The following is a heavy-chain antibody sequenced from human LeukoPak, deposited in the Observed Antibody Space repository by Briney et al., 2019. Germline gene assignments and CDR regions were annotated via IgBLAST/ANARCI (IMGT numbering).Heavy chain of an antibody. Sequence: PGGSLRLSRAASGFTSSDYDMSWIRQAPGQGLEWASYISSSGSTVYYADSVKGRFTISRDNAKNSLYLQMNGLRAEDTAVYYCARELIMVRGVIGYWGQGTLVTVSS. CDR1: GFTSSDYD. CDR3: ARELIMVRGVIGY. V-gene: IGHV3-11*01. D-gene: IGHD3-10*01. J-gene: IGHJ4*02. CDR2: ISSSGSTV.